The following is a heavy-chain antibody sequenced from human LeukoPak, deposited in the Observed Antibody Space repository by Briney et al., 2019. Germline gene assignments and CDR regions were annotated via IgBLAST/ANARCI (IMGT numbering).Heavy chain of an antibody. CDR3: ARDLGQYYDTSDNWFDP. D-gene: IGHD3-22*01. CDR1: GFTFSSYW. Sequence: GGSLRLSCAASGFTFSSYWMHWVRQAPGKGLVWVSRINSDGSSTSYADSVKGRFTISRDNAKNTLYLQMNSLRAEDTAVYCCARDLGQYYDTSDNWFDPWGQGTLVTVSS. CDR2: INSDGSST. J-gene: IGHJ5*02. V-gene: IGHV3-74*01.